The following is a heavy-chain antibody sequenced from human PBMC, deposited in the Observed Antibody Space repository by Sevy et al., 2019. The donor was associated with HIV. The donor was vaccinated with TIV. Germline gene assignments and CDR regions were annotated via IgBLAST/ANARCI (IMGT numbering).Heavy chain of an antibody. Sequence: SETLSLTCAVYGGSFSGYYWSWIRQPPGKGLEWIGEINHSGSTNYNPSLKSRVTISVDTSKNQFSLELSSVTAADTAVYYCARAAYDSSGYYGYYYYGMDVWGQGTTVTVSS. V-gene: IGHV4-34*01. CDR2: INHSGST. CDR3: ARAAYDSSGYYGYYYYGMDV. J-gene: IGHJ6*02. D-gene: IGHD3-22*01. CDR1: GGSFSGYY.